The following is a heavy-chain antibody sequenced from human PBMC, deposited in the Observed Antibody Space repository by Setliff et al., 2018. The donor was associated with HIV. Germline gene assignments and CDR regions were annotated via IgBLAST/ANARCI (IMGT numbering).Heavy chain of an antibody. J-gene: IGHJ4*02. CDR3: ARGATLTYYFDY. Sequence: SVKVSCKASGGTFSSYAISWVRQAPGQGLEWMGGIIPVFPTANYAQKFQGRGTITADESTSTAYMELSSLRSEDTAVYYCARGATLTYYFDYWGQGTLVTVSS. V-gene: IGHV1-69*13. CDR1: GGTFSSYA. CDR2: IIPVFPTA.